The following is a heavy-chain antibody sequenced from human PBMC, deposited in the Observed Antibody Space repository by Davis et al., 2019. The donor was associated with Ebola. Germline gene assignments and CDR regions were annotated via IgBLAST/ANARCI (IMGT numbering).Heavy chain of an antibody. J-gene: IGHJ4*02. CDR1: GFTFSNYA. D-gene: IGHD6-19*01. CDR3: AKIPPTGYSSGWYGY. Sequence: GESLKISCAASGFTFSNYAMHWVRQAPGKGLEWVAFISYDGSNKYYADSVKGRFTISRDNSKNTLYLQMNGLRAEDTAVNYCAKIPPTGYSSGWYGYWGQGTLVTVSS. V-gene: IGHV3-30*04. CDR2: ISYDGSNK.